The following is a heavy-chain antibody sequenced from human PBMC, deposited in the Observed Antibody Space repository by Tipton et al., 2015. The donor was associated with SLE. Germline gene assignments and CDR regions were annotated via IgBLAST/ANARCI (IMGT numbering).Heavy chain of an antibody. Sequence: SLRLSCSASGFTFSTYAMHWVRQAPGKGLESISAISNNGGSTYYADSVKGRFTISRDNSKNILYLQLNSLTTEDTAMYFCARGPTALDYWGQGTLVTVSS. CDR2: ISNNGGST. V-gene: IGHV3-64*04. CDR3: ARGPTALDY. D-gene: IGHD2-2*01. CDR1: GFTFSTYA. J-gene: IGHJ4*02.